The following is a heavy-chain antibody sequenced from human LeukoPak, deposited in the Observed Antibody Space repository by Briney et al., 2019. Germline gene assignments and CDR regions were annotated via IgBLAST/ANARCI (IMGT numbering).Heavy chain of an antibody. CDR1: GITLSNYG. V-gene: IGHV3-23*01. Sequence: GGSLRLSCAVSGITLSNYGMSWVRQAPGKGLEWVSAISNSGTSTYYADSVKGRFTISRDNSKNTLFLQMNTLRPEDTAVYYCAKALSSSWSRGRYFDSWGQGTLVTVSS. CDR2: ISNSGTST. D-gene: IGHD6-13*01. J-gene: IGHJ4*02. CDR3: AKALSSSWSRGRYFDS.